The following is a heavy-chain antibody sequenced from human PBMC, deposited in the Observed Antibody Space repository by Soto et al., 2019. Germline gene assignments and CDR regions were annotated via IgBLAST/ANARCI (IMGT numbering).Heavy chain of an antibody. CDR1: GFTVSGKKY. V-gene: IGHV3-53*01. D-gene: IGHD1-1*01. CDR2: LYDLDGT. J-gene: IGHJ3*02. Sequence: DVQLVASGGGLIQPGVSLRLSCAAFGFTVSGKKYVAWVRQAPGKGLEWVSALYDLDGTYYADSVKGRFTTSSDSSRTTVYLQMNSLRPDDTAVYSCATWHLQEHAYDIWGQGTMVTVSS. CDR3: ATWHLQEHAYDI.